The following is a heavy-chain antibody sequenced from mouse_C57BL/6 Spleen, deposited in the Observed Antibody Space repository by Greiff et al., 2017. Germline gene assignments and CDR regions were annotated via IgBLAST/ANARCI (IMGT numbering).Heavy chain of an antibody. CDR2: IDPSDSET. V-gene: IGHV1-52*01. J-gene: IGHJ1*03. CDR1: GYTFTSYW. D-gene: IGHD1-1*01. Sequence: QVQLKQPGAELVRPGSSVKLSCKASGYTFTSYWMHWVKQRPIQGLEWIGNIDPSDSETHYNQKFKDKATLTVDKSSSTAYMQLSSLTSEDSAVYYCARLDYGSSYRYFDVWGTGTTVTVSS. CDR3: ARLDYGSSYRYFDV.